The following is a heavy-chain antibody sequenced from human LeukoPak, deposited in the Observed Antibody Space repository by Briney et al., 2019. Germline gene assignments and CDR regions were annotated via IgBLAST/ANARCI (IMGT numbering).Heavy chain of an antibody. Sequence: GESLRLSCAASGFTFNSYAMSWVRQAPGKGLELVSGISANGAKTYYADSVKGRFTISRDNSKNTQSLQMNSLRAEDTALYYCAKGWIVTMVMAAPGDWGQGALVTVSS. CDR2: ISANGAKT. CDR1: GFTFNSYA. J-gene: IGHJ4*02. CDR3: AKGWIVTMVMAAPGD. V-gene: IGHV3-23*01. D-gene: IGHD3-10*01.